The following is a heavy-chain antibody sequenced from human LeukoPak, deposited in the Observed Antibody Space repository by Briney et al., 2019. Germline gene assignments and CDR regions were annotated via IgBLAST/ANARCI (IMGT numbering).Heavy chain of an antibody. V-gene: IGHV3-21*01. CDR3: ARDDVAWNDGHWFDP. CDR1: GFTFSYYT. Sequence: GGSLRLSCAASGFTFSYYTMSWVRQAPGKGLEWVSSISSTGSSIYYADSVKGRFTISRDNAKNSLYLQMSSLRVEDTAVYYCARDDVAWNDGHWFDPWGQGTLVTVSS. CDR2: ISSTGSSI. D-gene: IGHD1-1*01. J-gene: IGHJ5*02.